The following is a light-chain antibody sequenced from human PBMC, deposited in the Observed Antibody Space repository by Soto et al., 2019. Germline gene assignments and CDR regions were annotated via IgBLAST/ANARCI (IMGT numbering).Light chain of an antibody. V-gene: IGKV3-11*01. CDR2: DAS. CDR1: QSVSSY. CDR3: QQRTNSPLT. J-gene: IGKJ4*01. Sequence: IVLTQSPATLSLSPGERATLSCRACQSVSSYLAWYQQKPGQAPRLLISDASNRATGIPDRFSGSGSGTDFTLTISRLEPEDFAVYYCQQRTNSPLTFGGGTKVDIK.